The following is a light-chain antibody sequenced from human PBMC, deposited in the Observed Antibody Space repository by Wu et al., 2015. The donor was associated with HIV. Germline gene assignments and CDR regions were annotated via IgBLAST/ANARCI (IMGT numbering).Light chain of an antibody. CDR2: GAS. Sequence: EVVMTQSPAALSVSPGERATLSCRASQSVTSNLAWYQQKPGQSPRLLIFGASTRATGIPARFSGSGSGTEFSLTISNLQSEDSAVYYCQQYNIWPPITFGPGTRLEI. V-gene: IGKV3-15*01. CDR1: QSVTSN. CDR3: QQYNIWPPIT. J-gene: IGKJ5*01.